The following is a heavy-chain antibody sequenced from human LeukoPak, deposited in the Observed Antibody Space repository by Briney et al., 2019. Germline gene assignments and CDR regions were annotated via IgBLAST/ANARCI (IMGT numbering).Heavy chain of an antibody. Sequence: TGGSLRLSCAASGFTFSSYAMSWVRQAPGKGLEWVSAISGSGGSTNYADSVKGRFTISRDNSKNTLYLQMNSLRAEDTAVYYCATLSGSCSFGYWGQGTLVTVSS. D-gene: IGHD1-26*01. J-gene: IGHJ4*02. V-gene: IGHV3-23*01. CDR3: ATLSGSCSFGY. CDR2: ISGSGGST. CDR1: GFTFSSYA.